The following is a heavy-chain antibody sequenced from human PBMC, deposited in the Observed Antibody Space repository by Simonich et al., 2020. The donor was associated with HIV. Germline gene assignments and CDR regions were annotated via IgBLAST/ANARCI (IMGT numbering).Heavy chain of an antibody. J-gene: IGHJ4*02. CDR1: GYRCTGFH. CDR2: INPNIGGT. Sequence: VQLVPSGAEVKKPGASVKVPCKASGYRCTGFHMHWVRRALGQGLEWLERINPNIGGTDYAPNVKGRVTLTSDTSISTAYMELSGLRSDDTAVYYCASGMMGFDYWGQGTLVTVSS. V-gene: IGHV1-2*06. CDR3: ASGMMGFDY. D-gene: IGHD3-16*01.